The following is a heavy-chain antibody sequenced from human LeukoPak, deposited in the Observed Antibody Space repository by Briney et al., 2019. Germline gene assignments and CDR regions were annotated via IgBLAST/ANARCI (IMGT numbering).Heavy chain of an antibody. D-gene: IGHD3-22*01. CDR1: GFTFSSYW. J-gene: IGHJ1*01. Sequence: GGSLRLSCAASGFTFSSYWMHWVRQIPGKGLVWVSRIKSDGSTNYSDSVKGRFTISRDNAKNTLSLQMNSLRAEDTGVYYCARAPSEIGGYYPEYFRHWGQGTLVTVSS. V-gene: IGHV3-74*01. CDR3: ARAPSEIGGYYPEYFRH. CDR2: IKSDGST.